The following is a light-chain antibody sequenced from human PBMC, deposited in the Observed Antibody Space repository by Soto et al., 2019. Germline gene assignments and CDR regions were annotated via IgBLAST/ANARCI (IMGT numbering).Light chain of an antibody. CDR1: QGIANF. J-gene: IGKJ3*01. CDR2: AAS. Sequence: IQLTQSPSSLSASVGDRVTISCRASQGIANFLAWYQQKPGKAPKLLIYAASTLQTGVPSRFSGSGSGTDFTLTISSLQPEDFATYYCQQLNSFPIPCGPGTKVDIK. V-gene: IGKV1-9*01. CDR3: QQLNSFPIP.